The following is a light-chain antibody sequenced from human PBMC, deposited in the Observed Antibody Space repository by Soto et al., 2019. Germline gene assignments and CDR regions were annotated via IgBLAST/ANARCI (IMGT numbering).Light chain of an antibody. CDR1: QSIGRF. V-gene: IGKV1-39*01. J-gene: IGKJ4*01. CDR3: QQSFTTPLT. Sequence: IQITQAPSSLSASVGDRVTITCRASQSIGRFLNWHQQKPGKAPNVLINVASTLRSGVPSRFSDSGSGTDFNLTINSLQPEDFATYFCQQSFTTPLTFGGGTKADIK. CDR2: VAS.